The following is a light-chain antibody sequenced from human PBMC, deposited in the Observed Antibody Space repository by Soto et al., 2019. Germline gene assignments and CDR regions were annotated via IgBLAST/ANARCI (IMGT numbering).Light chain of an antibody. CDR1: SSDVGAYNY. CDR3: SSYTTSRAYV. Sequence: QPALTQPASVSGSPGQSITISCTGTSSDVGAYNYVSWYQQQSGKAPKLMIHEVSNRPSGVSNRFSGSKSGNTASLTISGLQAEDEADYYCSSYTTSRAYVFGIGTKVTVL. V-gene: IGLV2-14*01. CDR2: EVS. J-gene: IGLJ1*01.